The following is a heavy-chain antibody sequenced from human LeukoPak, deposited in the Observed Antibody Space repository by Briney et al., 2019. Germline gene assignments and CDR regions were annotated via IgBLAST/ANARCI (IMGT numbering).Heavy chain of an antibody. D-gene: IGHD3-22*01. V-gene: IGHV3-48*03. CDR3: ARDNYDSSGYYFD. CDR1: GFTFSSYE. Sequence: GGSLRLSCAASGFTFSSYEMNWVRQAPGKGLEWVSYISSSGSTTHYADSVKGRFTISRDNAKNSLYLQMNSLRAEDTAVYYCARDNYDSSGYYFDWGQGTLVTVSS. CDR2: ISSSGSTT. J-gene: IGHJ4*02.